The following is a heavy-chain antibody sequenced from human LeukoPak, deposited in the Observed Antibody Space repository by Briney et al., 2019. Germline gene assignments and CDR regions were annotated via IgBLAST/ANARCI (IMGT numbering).Heavy chain of an antibody. V-gene: IGHV3-23*01. Sequence: PGGSLRLSCAASGFTFSSYAMSWVRQAPGEGLEWVSTISTSGDGTYYADSVKGRFTISRDNSKNTLYLQMNSLRAEDTAVYYCAKDLLVGATTYYFLHWGQGTLVTVSS. CDR2: ISTSGDGT. J-gene: IGHJ1*01. CDR1: GFTFSSYA. CDR3: AKDLLVGATTYYFLH. D-gene: IGHD1-26*01.